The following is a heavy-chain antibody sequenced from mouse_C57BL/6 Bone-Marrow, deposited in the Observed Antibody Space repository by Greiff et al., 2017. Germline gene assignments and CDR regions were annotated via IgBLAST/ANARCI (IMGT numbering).Heavy chain of an antibody. V-gene: IGHV1-64*01. CDR3: ARADTTVVSPYAY. CDR1: GYTFTSYW. Sequence: QVQLQQPGAELVKPGASVTLSCKASGYTFTSYWMHWVKQRPGQGLEWIGMLHPNSGSTNYNEKFTSKATLTVDKSSSTAYMQLSSLTSEDSAVYYCARADTTVVSPYAYWRQGTVVTVSA. D-gene: IGHD1-1*01. CDR2: LHPNSGST. J-gene: IGHJ3*01.